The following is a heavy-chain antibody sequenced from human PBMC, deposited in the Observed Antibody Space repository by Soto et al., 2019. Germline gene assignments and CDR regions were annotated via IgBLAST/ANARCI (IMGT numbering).Heavy chain of an antibody. V-gene: IGHV4-61*01. CDR3: ATFDVGLDY. CDR2: IYYPGGT. J-gene: IGHJ4*02. CDR1: GGSVSSGSYY. Sequence: QVQLQESGPGLVKPSETLSLTCSVSGGSVSSGSYYWSWIRQSPEKGLEWIGYIYYPGGTKYNPSPTSRFTLSPETSRNASSLKLTSVTAADTAVYYCATFDVGLDYWGQGVLVTVSS.